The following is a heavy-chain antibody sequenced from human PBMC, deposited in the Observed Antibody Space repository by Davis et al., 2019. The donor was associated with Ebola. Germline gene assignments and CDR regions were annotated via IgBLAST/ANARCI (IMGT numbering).Heavy chain of an antibody. Sequence: AASVKVSCKASGYTFTNQLISWVRQAPGQGLEWMGWITHNNGNTNYAQKFQGRLAMTTDTSTSTAYMELRGLTSDDTAVYYCARRRDYDAFDIWGQGTMVTVSS. D-gene: IGHD2-21*01. CDR3: ARRRDYDAFDI. J-gene: IGHJ3*02. CDR2: ITHNNGNT. CDR1: GYTFTNQL. V-gene: IGHV1-18*01.